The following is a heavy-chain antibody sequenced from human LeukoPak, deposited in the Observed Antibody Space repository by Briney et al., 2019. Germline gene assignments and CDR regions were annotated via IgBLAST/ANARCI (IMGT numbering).Heavy chain of an antibody. CDR1: GYTFNIYG. CDR3: ARAGYSYGYIGYFDY. V-gene: IGHV1-18*01. Sequence: GASVKVSCKASGYTFNIYGISWVRQAPGQGLEWMGWISAYNGNTQYAQKFQGRVTMTADTSTSTAYMELRSLRSGDTAVYYCARAGYSYGYIGYFDYWGQGTLVTVSS. D-gene: IGHD5-18*01. J-gene: IGHJ4*02. CDR2: ISAYNGNT.